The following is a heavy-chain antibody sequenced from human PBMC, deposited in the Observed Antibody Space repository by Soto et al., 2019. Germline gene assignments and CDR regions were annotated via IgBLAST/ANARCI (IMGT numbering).Heavy chain of an antibody. J-gene: IGHJ4*02. CDR3: VKFRQYYGWGSPTFAFFDF. CDR1: GFTVWSSV. V-gene: IGHV3-23*01. D-gene: IGHD3-10*01. Sequence: GGSIGLSCAASGFTVWSSVMNWVGKAPRKGQEWVAGVSSNGGSTFYVDSVKGRFTISRDNSKNTLYLQMTSLRAEDTAVYYCVKFRQYYGWGSPTFAFFDFWGQGTQVTVSS. CDR2: VSSNGGST.